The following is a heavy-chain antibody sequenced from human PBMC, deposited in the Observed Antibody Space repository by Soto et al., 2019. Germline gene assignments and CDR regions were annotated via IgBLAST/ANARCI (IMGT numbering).Heavy chain of an antibody. V-gene: IGHV3-23*01. CDR3: AKGPRYYYDSSGCYYFDY. D-gene: IGHD3-22*01. CDR2: ISGSGGST. CDR1: GFTFSGYA. Sequence: LRLSCSASGFTFSGYAMSWVRQAPGKGLEWVSAISGSGGSTYYADSVKGRFTISRDNSKNTLYLQMNSLRAEDTAVYYCAKGPRYYYDSSGCYYFDYWGQGTLVTVSS. J-gene: IGHJ4*02.